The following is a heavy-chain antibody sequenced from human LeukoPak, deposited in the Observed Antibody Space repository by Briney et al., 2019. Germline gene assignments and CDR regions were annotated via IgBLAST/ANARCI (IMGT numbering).Heavy chain of an antibody. D-gene: IGHD2/OR15-2a*01. J-gene: IGHJ4*02. V-gene: IGHV3-48*01. CDR3: TRELLSLQQGLDY. Sequence: GGSLRLSCAASGFTFSTYSMNWVRQAPGKGLEWVSYISSTSSTIYYADSVKGRFTISRDSAKNSVYLQTNSLRAEDTAVYYCTRELLSLQQGLDYWGQGTLVTVSS. CDR2: ISSTSSTI. CDR1: GFTFSTYS.